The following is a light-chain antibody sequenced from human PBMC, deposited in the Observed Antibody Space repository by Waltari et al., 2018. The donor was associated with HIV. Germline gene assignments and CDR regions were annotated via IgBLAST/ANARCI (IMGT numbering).Light chain of an antibody. J-gene: IGKJ2*01. Sequence: DIQMTQSPSTLSASVGDRVTITCRASENIYIWLAWYQQKPGKAPKLLIYKASSLESGVPSRFSGSGSGTEFTLTISSLQPDDFATYFCQQYNTERTFGQGTKLEIK. CDR3: QQYNTERT. CDR1: ENIYIW. V-gene: IGKV1-5*03. CDR2: KAS.